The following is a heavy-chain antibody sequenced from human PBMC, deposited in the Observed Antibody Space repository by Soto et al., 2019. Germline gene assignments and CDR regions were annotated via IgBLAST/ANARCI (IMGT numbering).Heavy chain of an antibody. D-gene: IGHD3-10*01. Sequence: EVQLLESGGGLVQPGGSLRLSCAASGFTFSSYAMSWVRQAPGKGLEWVSAISGSGGSTYYADSVKGRFTISRDNSKKTLYLQMKSLRAEDTAVYYCAKWVVRGNWFDPWGQGTLVTVSS. CDR1: GFTFSSYA. CDR2: ISGSGGST. V-gene: IGHV3-23*01. CDR3: AKWVVRGNWFDP. J-gene: IGHJ5*02.